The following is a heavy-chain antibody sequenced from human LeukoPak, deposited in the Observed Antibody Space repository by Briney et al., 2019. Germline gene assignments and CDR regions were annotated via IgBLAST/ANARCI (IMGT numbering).Heavy chain of an antibody. CDR3: ARGGHFDWLSLFGY. J-gene: IGHJ4*02. Sequence: GAPVKVSCKASGYTFTDYNVYWVRQAPGQGLEWMGWISAYNGNTNYAQKLQGRVTMTTDTSTSTAYMELRSLRSDDTAVYYCARGGHFDWLSLFGYWGQGTLVTVSS. D-gene: IGHD3-9*01. CDR2: ISAYNGNT. V-gene: IGHV1-18*04. CDR1: GYTFTDYN.